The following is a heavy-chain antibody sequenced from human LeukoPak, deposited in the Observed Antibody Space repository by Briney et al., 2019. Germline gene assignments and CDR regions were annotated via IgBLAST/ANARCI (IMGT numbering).Heavy chain of an antibody. CDR3: ARVTGYMIEDYFDY. CDR2: IYYSGST. Sequence: QPSETLSLTCTVSGGSISRSRDYWGWIRQPPGKGLEWIGSIYYSGSTNYNPSLKSRVTISVDTSKNQFSLRLSSVTAADTAVYYCARVTGYMIEDYFDYWGQGTLVTVSS. D-gene: IGHD3-22*01. CDR1: GGSISRSRDY. J-gene: IGHJ4*02. V-gene: IGHV4-39*07.